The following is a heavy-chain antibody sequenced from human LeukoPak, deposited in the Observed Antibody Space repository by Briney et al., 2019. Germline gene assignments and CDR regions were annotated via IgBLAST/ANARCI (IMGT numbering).Heavy chain of an antibody. CDR2: VYYNGIT. Sequence: PSETLSLTCSVSGGSFSSYYWSWIRQPPGKGLEWIGYVYYNGITIYNPSLKSRVTMSIDTSRDQFSLKLNSVTAADTAVYYCARGGGTFDYWGQGTLVTVSS. D-gene: IGHD2-15*01. CDR3: ARGGGTFDY. CDR1: GGSFSSYY. V-gene: IGHV4-59*01. J-gene: IGHJ4*02.